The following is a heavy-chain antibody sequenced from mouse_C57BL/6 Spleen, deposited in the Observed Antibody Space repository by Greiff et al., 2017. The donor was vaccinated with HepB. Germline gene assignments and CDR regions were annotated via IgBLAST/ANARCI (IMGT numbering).Heavy chain of an antibody. Sequence: QVQLQQPGTELVKPGASVKLSCKASGYTFTSYWMHWVKQRPGQGLEWIGNINPSNGGTNYNGKIKGKATLTADKSSSTAYMQLSSLTSEDSAVYFCASGYYDYDGNFDYWGQGTTLTVSS. CDR1: GYTFTSYW. D-gene: IGHD2-4*01. J-gene: IGHJ2*01. CDR3: ASGYYDYDGNFDY. V-gene: IGHV1-53*01. CDR2: INPSNGGT.